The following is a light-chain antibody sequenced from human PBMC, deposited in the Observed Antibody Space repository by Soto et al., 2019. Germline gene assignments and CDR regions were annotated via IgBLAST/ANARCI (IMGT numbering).Light chain of an antibody. CDR3: CSYAGGYTHAV. CDR2: DVS. J-gene: IGLJ2*01. V-gene: IGLV2-11*01. Sequence: QSALTQPRSVSGPPGQSVSISCSGTSSDVGTYNYVSWYQQHPGKAPKLMIYDVSKRPSGVPDRFPGSKSGNMASLTISGLQAEDEADHYCCSYAGGYTHAVFGGGTKVTVL. CDR1: SSDVGTYNY.